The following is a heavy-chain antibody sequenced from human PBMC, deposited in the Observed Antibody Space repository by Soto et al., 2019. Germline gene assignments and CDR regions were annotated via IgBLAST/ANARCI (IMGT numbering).Heavy chain of an antibody. Sequence: QPGGSLRLSCAASGFSFSSYAMSWVRQAPGKGLEWVSAISGSGGSTYYADSVKGRFTISRDNSKNTLYLQMNSLRAEDTAVYYCAKVSYDFWSGYYFRGYYMDVWGKGTTVTVSS. CDR2: ISGSGGST. CDR3: AKVSYDFWSGYYFRGYYMDV. D-gene: IGHD3-3*01. V-gene: IGHV3-23*01. J-gene: IGHJ6*03. CDR1: GFSFSSYA.